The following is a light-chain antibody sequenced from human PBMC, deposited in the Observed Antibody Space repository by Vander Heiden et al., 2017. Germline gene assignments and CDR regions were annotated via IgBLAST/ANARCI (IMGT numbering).Light chain of an antibody. CDR2: DPS. CDR3: QQYDTSPTT. V-gene: IGKV3-20*01. J-gene: IGKJ5*01. CDR1: QTISSIY. Sequence: EIVLTQSPVTLSLSPGERATLSCRASQTISSIYFAWYQQKPGQTPRLLIYDPSSRATGTPDRFRGSGSGTDFTLTISRLEPEDFAVYYCQQYDTSPTTFGQGTRLKIK.